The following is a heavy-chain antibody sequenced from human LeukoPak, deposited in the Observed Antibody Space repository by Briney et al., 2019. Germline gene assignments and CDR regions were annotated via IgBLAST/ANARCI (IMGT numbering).Heavy chain of an antibody. CDR3: VRAAIGSALNP. D-gene: IGHD1-1*01. Sequence: PSETLSLTCTVSGGSISSSSYYWGWIRQPPGKGLEWIGSIYHTGSTYYNPPLKSRLTISVDISKNQFSLNLKSVTAADTAVYYCVRAAIGSALNPWGQGTLVTVSS. CDR1: GGSISSSSYY. CDR2: IYHTGST. V-gene: IGHV4-39*01. J-gene: IGHJ4*02.